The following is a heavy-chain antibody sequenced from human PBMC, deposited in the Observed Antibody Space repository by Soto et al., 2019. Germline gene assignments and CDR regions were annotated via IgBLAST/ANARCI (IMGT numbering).Heavy chain of an antibody. CDR2: IYYSGST. D-gene: IGHD2-2*02. CDR1: GGSISSGDYY. V-gene: IGHV4-30-4*02. CDR3: VRGNTPVEY. Sequence: SETLSLTCTVSGGSISSGDYYWSWIRQPPGKGLEWIGYIYYSGSTFYNPSLKSRVTISVDTSKIQSALKLSSLCAADTAVYYCVRGNTPVEYWGQGTLVTVSS. J-gene: IGHJ4*02.